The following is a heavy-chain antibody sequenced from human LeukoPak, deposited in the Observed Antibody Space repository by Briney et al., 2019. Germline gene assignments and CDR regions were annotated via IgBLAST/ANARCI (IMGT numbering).Heavy chain of an antibody. J-gene: IGHJ4*02. CDR2: IYYSGST. Sequence: SETLSLTCTVSGGSISSYCWSWIRQPPGKGLEWIGYIYYSGSTNYNPSLKSRVTISVDTSKNQFSLKLSSVTAADTAVYYCAGYSSGWYHYFDYWGQGTLVTVSS. D-gene: IGHD6-19*01. CDR1: GGSISSYC. CDR3: AGYSSGWYHYFDY. V-gene: IGHV4-59*08.